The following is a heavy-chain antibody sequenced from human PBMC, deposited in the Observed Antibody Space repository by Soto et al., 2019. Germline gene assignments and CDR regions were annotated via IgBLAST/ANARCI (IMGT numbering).Heavy chain of an antibody. D-gene: IGHD6-6*01. CDR1: GGSFSGYY. J-gene: IGHJ6*02. V-gene: IGHV4-34*01. CDR3: ERGRSSSSRWYYYYYGMDV. Sequence: QVQLQQWGAGLLKPSETLSLTCAVYGGSFSGYYWSWIRQPPGKGLEWIGEINHSGSTNYNPSLKSLVTISVETSKNQFSQTLRSVTAADTAVYYCERGRSSSSRWYYYYYGMDVWGQGTTVSVSS. CDR2: INHSGST.